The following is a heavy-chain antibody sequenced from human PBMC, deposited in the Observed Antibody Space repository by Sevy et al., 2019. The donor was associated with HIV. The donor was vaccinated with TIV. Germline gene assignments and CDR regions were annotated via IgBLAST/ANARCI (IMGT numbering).Heavy chain of an antibody. Sequence: GGSLRLSCAASGFTFSSYAFHWVRQAPGKGLEWVAVISFDGRKTDYANSVKGRFTISKDNSKNTLHLRMSRLRGDDTAVYYCARDHRVDLDYWGQGTLVTVSS. CDR2: ISFDGRKT. CDR3: ARDHRVDLDY. J-gene: IGHJ4*02. V-gene: IGHV3-30*04. CDR1: GFTFSSYA.